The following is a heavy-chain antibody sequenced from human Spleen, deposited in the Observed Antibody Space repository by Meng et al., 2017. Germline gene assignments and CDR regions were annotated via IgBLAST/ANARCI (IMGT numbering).Heavy chain of an antibody. CDR2: IYSGGNT. D-gene: IGHD3-10*02. CDR3: SSSPRDKYVLSALPLDD. V-gene: IGHV3-66*01. CDR1: GFTVSHNY. Sequence: GESLKISCAASGFTVSHNYMSWVRQAAGKGLEWGSVIYSGGNTYYADTVKGRFTITRDNSKNTVFLQINSLRVEYTAVYYCSSSPRDKYVLSALPLDDWGQGTLVTVSS. J-gene: IGHJ4*01.